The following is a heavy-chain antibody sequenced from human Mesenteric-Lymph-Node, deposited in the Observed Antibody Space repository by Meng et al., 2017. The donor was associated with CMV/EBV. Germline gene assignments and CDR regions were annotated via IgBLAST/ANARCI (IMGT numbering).Heavy chain of an antibody. Sequence: GGSLRLSCAASEFTFSNYEMNWVRQAPGKGLEWVSYISSSGTTIYNADSVKGRFTISRDNAKNSLYLQMNSLRAEDTAVYYCARVYSSSSGKAADYWGQGTLVTVSS. J-gene: IGHJ4*02. D-gene: IGHD6-6*01. CDR3: ARVYSSSSGKAADY. V-gene: IGHV3-48*03. CDR1: EFTFSNYE. CDR2: ISSSGTTI.